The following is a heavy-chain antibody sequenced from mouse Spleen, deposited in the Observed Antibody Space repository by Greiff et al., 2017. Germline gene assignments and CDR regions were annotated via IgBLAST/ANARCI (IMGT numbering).Heavy chain of an antibody. CDR1: GYAFSSSW. V-gene: IGHV1-82*01. Sequence: QVQLQQSGPELVKPGASVKISCKASGYAFSSSWMNWVKQRPGQGLEWIGRIYPGDGDTNYNGKFKGKATLTADKSSSTAYMQLSSLTSVDSAVYFCARRAYRYDWGLDYWGQGTTLTVSS. D-gene: IGHD2-14*01. CDR3: ARRAYRYDWGLDY. J-gene: IGHJ2*01. CDR2: IYPGDGDT.